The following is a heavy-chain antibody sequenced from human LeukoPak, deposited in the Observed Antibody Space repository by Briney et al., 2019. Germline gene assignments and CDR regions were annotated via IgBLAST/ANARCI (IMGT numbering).Heavy chain of an antibody. V-gene: IGHV4-59*08. J-gene: IGHJ4*02. Sequence: PSETLSLTCSVSGGSIANHYWSWIRQPPGKGLEWIGYMYYSGITTYNPSLQSRVTISLDTSKNHFSLKLRSVTASDTAVYYCARLSVAAEYYFDYWGQGTLVTVSS. CDR3: ARLSVAAEYYFDY. CDR1: GGSIANHY. CDR2: MYYSGIT. D-gene: IGHD6-6*01.